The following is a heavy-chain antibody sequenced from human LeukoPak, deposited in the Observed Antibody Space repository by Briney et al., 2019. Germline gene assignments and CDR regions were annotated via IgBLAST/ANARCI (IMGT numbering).Heavy chain of an antibody. CDR1: GFTFSSYA. D-gene: IGHD1-26*01. Sequence: GGSLRLSCAASGFTFSSYAMHWVRQAPGKGLEWVAVISYDGSNKYYADSVKGRFTISRDNAKNSLYLQMNSLRAEDTAVYYCARGIVGAAGYWGQGTLVTVSS. CDR2: ISYDGSNK. CDR3: ARGIVGAAGY. J-gene: IGHJ4*02. V-gene: IGHV3-30-3*01.